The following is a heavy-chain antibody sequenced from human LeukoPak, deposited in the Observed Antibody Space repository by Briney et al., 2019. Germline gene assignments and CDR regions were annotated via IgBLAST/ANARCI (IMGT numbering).Heavy chain of an antibody. D-gene: IGHD1-26*01. J-gene: IGHJ3*02. CDR3: AREKWELPDHDAFDI. Sequence: GASVKVSCKASGYTFTIYYMHWVRQTPGQGLEWMGIINPSGGSTSYAQKFQGRVTMTRDMSTSTVYMELSSLRSEDTAVYYCAREKWELPDHDAFDIWGQGTMVTVSS. V-gene: IGHV1-46*01. CDR1: GYTFTIYY. CDR2: INPSGGST.